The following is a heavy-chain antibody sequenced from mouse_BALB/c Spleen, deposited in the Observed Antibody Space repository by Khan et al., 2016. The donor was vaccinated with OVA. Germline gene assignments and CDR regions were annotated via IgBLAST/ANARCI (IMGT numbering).Heavy chain of an antibody. CDR1: GYTFINYW. Sequence: QVQLQQSGAELAKPGASVKMSCKASGYTFINYWIHWIKQRPGQGLEWIGYINPSTGYTEYNQNFKDKATLNADKSSSTAYMKLSSLTSEDSTVYYCARRGLRWYFDYWGQGTTLTVSS. V-gene: IGHV1-7*01. CDR3: ARRGLRWYFDY. CDR2: INPSTGYT. J-gene: IGHJ2*01. D-gene: IGHD1-1*01.